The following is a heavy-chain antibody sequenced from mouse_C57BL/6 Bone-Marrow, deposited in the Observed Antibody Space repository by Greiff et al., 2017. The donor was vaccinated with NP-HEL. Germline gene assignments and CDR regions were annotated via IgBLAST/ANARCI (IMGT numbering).Heavy chain of an antibody. J-gene: IGHJ3*01. V-gene: IGHV1-19*01. D-gene: IGHD3-2*02. CDR3: ARRNSSGYVDWFAY. CDR2: INPYNGGT. CDR1: GYTFTDYY. Sequence: EVQLQQSGPVLVKPGASVKMSCKASGYTFTDYYMNWVKQSHGKSLEWIGVINPYNGGTSYNQKFKGKATLTVDKSSSTAYMELNSLTSEDSAVYYCARRNSSGYVDWFAYWGQGTLVTVSA.